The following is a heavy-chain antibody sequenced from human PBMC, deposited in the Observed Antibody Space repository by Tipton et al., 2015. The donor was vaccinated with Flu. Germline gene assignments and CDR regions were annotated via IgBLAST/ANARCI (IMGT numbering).Heavy chain of an antibody. CDR1: GGSIRGYY. D-gene: IGHD1-26*01. J-gene: IGHJ1*01. CDR2: IYYSGST. V-gene: IGHV4-59*01. Sequence: TLSLTCTVSGGSIRGYYWSWIRQPPGKGLEWIGYIYYSGSTNYNPSLKSRVTISVDTSKNQFSLKLSSVTAADTAVYYCARYGTYDGSRYFQHWGQGTLVTVSS. CDR3: ARYGTYDGSRYFQH.